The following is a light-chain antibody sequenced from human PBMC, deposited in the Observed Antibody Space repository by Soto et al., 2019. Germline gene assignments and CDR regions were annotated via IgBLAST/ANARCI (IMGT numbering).Light chain of an antibody. Sequence: EIVLTQSPGTLSLSPGERATLSCRASQSVSSSYLAWYQQKPGQPPRLLIYGASSRATGIPDRFSGGGSGTDFTLTISRLEPEDFAVYYCQQYGSSPLTFGGGTKVDIK. CDR1: QSVSSSY. V-gene: IGKV3-20*01. CDR2: GAS. CDR3: QQYGSSPLT. J-gene: IGKJ4*01.